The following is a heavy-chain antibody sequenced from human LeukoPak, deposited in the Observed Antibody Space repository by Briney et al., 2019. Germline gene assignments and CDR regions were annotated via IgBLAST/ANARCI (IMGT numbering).Heavy chain of an antibody. Sequence: SETLSLTCAVYGGSFSGYYWSWIRQPPGKGLEWIGEINHSGSTNYNPSLKSRVTISVDTSKNQFSLKLSSVTAADTAVYYCVRKPVYYYDSSGYYPFDYWGQGTLVTVSS. V-gene: IGHV4-34*01. J-gene: IGHJ4*02. D-gene: IGHD3-22*01. CDR3: VRKPVYYYDSSGYYPFDY. CDR2: INHSGST. CDR1: GGSFSGYY.